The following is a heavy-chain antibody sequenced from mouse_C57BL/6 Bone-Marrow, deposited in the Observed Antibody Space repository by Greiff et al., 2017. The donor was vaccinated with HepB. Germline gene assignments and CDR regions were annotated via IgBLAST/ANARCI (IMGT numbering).Heavy chain of an antibody. CDR2: IYPGSGST. J-gene: IGHJ2*01. V-gene: IGHV1-55*01. Sequence: QVQLQQPGAELVKPGASVKMFCKASGYTFTSYWITWVKQRPGQGLEWIGDIYPGSGSTNYNEKFKSKATLTVDTSSSTAYMQLSSLTSEDSAVYYCARNPYYSNYYFDYWGQGTTLTVSS. D-gene: IGHD2-5*01. CDR3: ARNPYYSNYYFDY. CDR1: GYTFTSYW.